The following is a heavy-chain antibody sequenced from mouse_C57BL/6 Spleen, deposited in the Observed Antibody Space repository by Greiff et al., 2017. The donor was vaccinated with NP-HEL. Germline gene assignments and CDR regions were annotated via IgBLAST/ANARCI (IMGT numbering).Heavy chain of an antibody. CDR1: GYAFSSYW. D-gene: IGHD6-1*01. CDR3: ASGGLQYYYAMDY. CDR2: IYPEDGDT. V-gene: IGHV1-80*01. Sequence: QVQLKESGAELVKPGASVKISCKASGYAFSSYWMNWVKQRHGKGLEWIGKIYPEDGDTKYNGKFKGKATLTVDKSSSTAYMELSSLTSKDAAVYVCASGGLQYYYAMDYWGQGTSVTVSS. J-gene: IGHJ4*01.